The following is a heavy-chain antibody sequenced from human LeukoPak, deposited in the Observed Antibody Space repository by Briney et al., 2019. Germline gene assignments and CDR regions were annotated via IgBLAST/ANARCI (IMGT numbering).Heavy chain of an antibody. CDR3: ASPSGYSSGWHNSLDY. Sequence: GGSLRLSCAASGFTFSSYSMNWVRQAPGKGLEWVSSISSSSSYIYCADSVKGRFTISRDNAKNSLYLQMNSLRAEDTAVYYCASPSGYSSGWHNSLDYWGQGTLVTVSS. V-gene: IGHV3-21*01. J-gene: IGHJ4*02. CDR2: ISSSSSYI. CDR1: GFTFSSYS. D-gene: IGHD6-19*01.